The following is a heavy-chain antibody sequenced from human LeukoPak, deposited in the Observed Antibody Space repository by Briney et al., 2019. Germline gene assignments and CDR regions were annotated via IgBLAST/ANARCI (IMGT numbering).Heavy chain of an antibody. D-gene: IGHD3-10*01. Sequence: SETLSLTCAVYGGPFSGYYWGWIRQPPGKGLEWIGSIYYSGSTYYNPSLKSRVTISVDTSKNQFSLKLSSVTAADTAVYYCARHTRITMVRGVIGALGYWGQGTLVTVSS. CDR3: ARHTRITMVRGVIGALGY. CDR1: GGPFSGYY. V-gene: IGHV4-39*01. CDR2: IYYSGST. J-gene: IGHJ4*02.